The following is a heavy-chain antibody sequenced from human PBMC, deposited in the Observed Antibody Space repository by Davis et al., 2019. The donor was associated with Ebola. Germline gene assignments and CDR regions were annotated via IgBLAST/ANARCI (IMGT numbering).Heavy chain of an antibody. CDR1: GYTFTSYA. Sequence: AASVKVSCKASGYTFTSYAMHWVRQAPGQRLEWMGWINAGNGNTKYSQKFQGRVTITRDTSASTAYMELSSLRSEDTAVYYCARGGYCSGGSCYYHFDYWGQGTLVTVSS. V-gene: IGHV1-3*01. CDR2: INAGNGNT. CDR3: ARGGYCSGGSCYYHFDY. J-gene: IGHJ4*02. D-gene: IGHD2-15*01.